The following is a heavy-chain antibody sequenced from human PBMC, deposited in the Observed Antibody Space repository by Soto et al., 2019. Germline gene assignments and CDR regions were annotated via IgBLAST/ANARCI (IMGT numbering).Heavy chain of an antibody. CDR3: AAGETLLY. V-gene: IGHV3-23*01. D-gene: IGHD3-16*01. J-gene: IGHJ4*02. CDR2: FDGSVGHT. CDR1: GFTFSRYA. Sequence: GGSLRLSCAAAGFTFSRYAVSWVRQAPGKGLEWGSVFDGSVGHTYYANSVKGRFAISSDNSKTTVSLHMDSLGAEDTAMYYCAAGETLLYGGPGTLVTISS.